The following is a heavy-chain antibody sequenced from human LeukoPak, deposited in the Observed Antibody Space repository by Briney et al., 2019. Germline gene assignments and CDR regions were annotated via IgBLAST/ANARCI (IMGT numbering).Heavy chain of an antibody. Sequence: PGGSLRLSCTVSGFTVSSNSMSWVRQAPGKGLAWVSFIYSDNTHYSDSVKGRFTISRDNSKNTLYLQMNSLRAEDTAIYYCARRAGEYSHPYDYWGQGDLVTVSS. CDR2: IYSDNT. V-gene: IGHV3-53*01. CDR1: GFTVSSNS. CDR3: ARRAGEYSHPYDY. J-gene: IGHJ4*02. D-gene: IGHD2-15*01.